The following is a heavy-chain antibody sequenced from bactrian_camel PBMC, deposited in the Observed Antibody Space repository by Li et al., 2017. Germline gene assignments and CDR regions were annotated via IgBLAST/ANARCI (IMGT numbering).Heavy chain of an antibody. Sequence: HVQLVESGGGLVQPGGSLRLSCAASGFTLSAYYMTWVRQFPGKRLECVSSIRPDGSVTYYADSAKGRFTASRNNARNALYLQMTNLKPEDTATYYCAGGPSAPRVVGKLPCTGQGTQVTVS. CDR2: IRPDGSVT. D-gene: IGHD2*01. V-gene: IGHV3S6*01. CDR1: GFTLSAYY. J-gene: IGHJ4*01.